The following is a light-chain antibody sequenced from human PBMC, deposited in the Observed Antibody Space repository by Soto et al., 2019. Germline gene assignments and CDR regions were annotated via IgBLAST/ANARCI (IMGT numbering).Light chain of an antibody. V-gene: IGKV1-9*01. CDR1: QGISSY. J-gene: IGKJ5*01. CDR3: QQLNSYPRA. Sequence: DIQLTQSPSFLSASVGDRVTITCRASQGISSYLAWYQQKPGKAPKLLIYAASTLQSGVPSRFSGSGSGTDFNLTISSLQPEDFATYYCQQLNSYPRAVGQGTRLEIK. CDR2: AAS.